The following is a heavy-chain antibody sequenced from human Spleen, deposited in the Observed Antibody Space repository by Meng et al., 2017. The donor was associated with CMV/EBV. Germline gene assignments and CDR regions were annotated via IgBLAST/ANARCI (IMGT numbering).Heavy chain of an antibody. D-gene: IGHD2-15*01. J-gene: IGHJ4*02. V-gene: IGHV4-59*01. CDR1: GGSITSYY. CDR2: IHYSGNT. CDR3: ARAGTFHCSGGICNHYFDY. Sequence: SETLSLTCTVSGGSITSYYWSWIRQPPGKGLEWIGHIHYSGNTNYNPSLKSRVTISVDTSKNQFSLRLNSVTAADTAVYYCARAGTFHCSGGICNHYFDYWGQGTLVTVSS.